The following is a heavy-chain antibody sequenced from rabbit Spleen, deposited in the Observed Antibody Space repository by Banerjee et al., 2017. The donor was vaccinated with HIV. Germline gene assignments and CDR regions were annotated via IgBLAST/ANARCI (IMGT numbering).Heavy chain of an antibody. CDR2: IDSGSSGFT. D-gene: IGHD8-1*01. CDR1: GFSFSSGHY. V-gene: IGHV1S40*01. Sequence: QQLVESGGGLVKPGASLTLTCKASGFSFSSGHYMCWVRQAPGKGLEWIVCIDSGSSGFTYFASWAKGRFTISKTSSTTVTLQMTSLTAADTATYFCARDTGSSFSSYGMDLWGQGTLVPVS. J-gene: IGHJ3*01. CDR3: ARDTGSSFSSYGMDL.